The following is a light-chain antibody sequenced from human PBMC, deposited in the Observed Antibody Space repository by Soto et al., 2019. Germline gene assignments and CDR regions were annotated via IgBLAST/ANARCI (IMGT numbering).Light chain of an antibody. CDR2: GSS. J-gene: IGKJ3*01. V-gene: IGKV3-15*01. CDR3: QQYNDLTPSFT. Sequence: EIVMTQSPATLSVSPGAIAALSCRASESLATNLAWYQQIPGKAPRLLIYGSSVRATGTPARFRGSGSGTYFTFTISSLQPEDFGVDYCQQYNDLTPSFTFGPGTKVDLK. CDR1: ESLATN.